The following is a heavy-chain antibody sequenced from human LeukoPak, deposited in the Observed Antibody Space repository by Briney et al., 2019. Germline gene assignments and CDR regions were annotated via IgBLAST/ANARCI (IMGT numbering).Heavy chain of an antibody. Sequence: ASVKVSFKASGYTFTGYYMHWVRQAPGQGLEWMGWINPNSGGTNYAQKFQGRVTMTRDTPISTAYMELSRLRSDDTAVYYCARDLRWELQGYDYWGQGTLVTVSS. D-gene: IGHD1-26*01. J-gene: IGHJ4*02. V-gene: IGHV1-2*02. CDR3: ARDLRWELQGYDY. CDR1: GYTFTGYY. CDR2: INPNSGGT.